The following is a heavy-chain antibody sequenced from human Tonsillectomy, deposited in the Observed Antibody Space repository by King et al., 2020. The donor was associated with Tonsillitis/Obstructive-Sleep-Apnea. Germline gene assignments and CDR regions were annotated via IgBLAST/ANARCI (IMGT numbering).Heavy chain of an antibody. CDR3: ATSAYNNGYSDYFYVMDV. V-gene: IGHV5-10-1*03. J-gene: IGHJ6*02. D-gene: IGHD5-18*01. CDR1: GYIFTNYW. Sequence: VQLVESGAEVKKPGESLRISCTGSGYIFTNYWINWVRQMPGKGLEWMGTIDPSDSYTNYSPSFQGHVSISADKSINTTYMQWSSLKASDTAMYYCATSAYNNGYSDYFYVMDVWGQGTTVTVSS. CDR2: IDPSDSYT.